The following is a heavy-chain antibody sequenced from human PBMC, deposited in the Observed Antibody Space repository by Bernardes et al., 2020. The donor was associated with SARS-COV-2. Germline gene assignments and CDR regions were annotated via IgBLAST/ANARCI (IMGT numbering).Heavy chain of an antibody. V-gene: IGHV3-30*18. CDR2: ISSDGDDI. CDR3: AKDRGAKFYYYGLDV. CDR1: GFVFTTYA. J-gene: IGHJ6*02. D-gene: IGHD1-26*01. Sequence: GSLRLSCAASGFVFTTYAMHWVRQAPGKGLEWVAIISSDGDDIRYADSVKGRFIISRDNSNNTLSLQMNSLRPEDTAVYYCAKDRGAKFYYYGLDVWGQGTTVIVSS.